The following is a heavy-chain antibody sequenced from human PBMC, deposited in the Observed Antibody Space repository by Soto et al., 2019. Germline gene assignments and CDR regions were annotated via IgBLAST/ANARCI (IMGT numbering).Heavy chain of an antibody. CDR1: GDSFTSYW. D-gene: IGHD5-18*01. V-gene: IGHV5-51*01. J-gene: IGHJ6*02. CDR3: ARNRGYSYGYDYGMDV. CDR2: IYPGDSDT. Sequence: PGESLKISCSGSGDSFTSYWIGWVRQMPWKGLEWMGIIYPGDSDTRYSPSFQGQVTISADKSISTAYLQWSSLKASDTAMYYCARNRGYSYGYDYGMDVWGQGTTVTVSS.